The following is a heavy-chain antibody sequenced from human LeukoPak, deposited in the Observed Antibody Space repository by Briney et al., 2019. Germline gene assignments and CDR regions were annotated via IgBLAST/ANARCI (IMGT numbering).Heavy chain of an antibody. CDR2: INPSGGST. V-gene: IGHV1-46*01. CDR1: GYTFTSYY. J-gene: IGHJ4*02. CDR3: ARDPYSSSWYEGLDY. Sequence: ASVKVSCKASGYTFTSYYMHWVRQAPGQGLEWMGIINPSGGSTSYAQKFQGRVTMTRETSTSTVYMELSSLRSEATAVYYCARDPYSSSWYEGLDYWGQGTLVTVSS. D-gene: IGHD6-13*01.